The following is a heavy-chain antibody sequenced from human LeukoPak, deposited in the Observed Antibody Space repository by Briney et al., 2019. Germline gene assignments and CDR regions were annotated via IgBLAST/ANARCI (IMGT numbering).Heavy chain of an antibody. CDR3: SKDKGDIGGNFDY. D-gene: IGHD2-15*01. V-gene: IGHV3-43*02. Sequence: GGSLRLSCASSGFTFDDYAMHWVRQAPGKGLECVSLISGDGGSTYYADSVKGGFTISRDNSKNCLYLQMNSLRTEDTALYYCSKDKGDIGGNFDYWGQGTLVTVSS. J-gene: IGHJ4*02. CDR1: GFTFDDYA. CDR2: ISGDGGST.